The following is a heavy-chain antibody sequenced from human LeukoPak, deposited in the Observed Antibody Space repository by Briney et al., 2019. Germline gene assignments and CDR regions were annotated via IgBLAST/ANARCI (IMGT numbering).Heavy chain of an antibody. CDR2: IIPIFGTA. D-gene: IGHD2-15*01. CDR3: ARDRVGLRAFDI. V-gene: IGHV1-69*13. CDR1: GGTFSSYA. J-gene: IGHJ3*02. Sequence: GASVKVSCKASGGTFSSYAISWVRQAPGQGLEWMGGIIPIFGTANYAQKFQGRVTITADESTSTVYMELSSLRSEDTAVYYCARDRVGLRAFDIWGQGTMVTVSS.